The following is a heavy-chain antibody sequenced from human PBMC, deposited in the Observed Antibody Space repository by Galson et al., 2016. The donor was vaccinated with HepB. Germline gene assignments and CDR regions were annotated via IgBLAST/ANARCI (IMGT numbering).Heavy chain of an antibody. J-gene: IGHJ4*02. V-gene: IGHV3-30*03. Sequence: SLRLSCAISGFDFSSYGLHWVRQAPGMGLQWVAVISYDGSHTFYADSVKGRFTISRDNSNNSLYLQMTSLRPEDTAMCYCAGDWGFCGGVTCNRLDYWGQGALVTVSS. D-gene: IGHD2-21*01. CDR2: ISYDGSHT. CDR3: AGDWGFCGGVTCNRLDY. CDR1: GFDFSSYG.